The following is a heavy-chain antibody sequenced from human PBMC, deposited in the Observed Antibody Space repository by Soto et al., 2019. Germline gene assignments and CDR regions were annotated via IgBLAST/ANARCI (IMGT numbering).Heavy chain of an antibody. Sequence: ASVKASCKASGYTFTRYAMHWVRQAPGQRLEWMGWINAGNGNTKYSQKFQGRVTITRDTSASTAYMELSSLRSEDTAVYYCARGNVPSRSYSVAYWGQGALVTVSS. V-gene: IGHV1-3*01. CDR3: ARGNVPSRSYSVAY. CDR1: GYTFTRYA. J-gene: IGHJ4*02. D-gene: IGHD1-26*01. CDR2: INAGNGNT.